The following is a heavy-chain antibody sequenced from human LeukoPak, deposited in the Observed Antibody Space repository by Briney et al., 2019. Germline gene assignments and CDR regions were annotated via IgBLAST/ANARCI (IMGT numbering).Heavy chain of an antibody. J-gene: IGHJ4*02. V-gene: IGHV3-48*03. CDR1: RFTFSTYE. D-gene: IGHD4-17*01. CDR2: ISSRGSTI. CDR3: AKGYGENVPDY. Sequence: QAGGSLRLSCGASRFTFSTYEMNWVRQAPGKGLEWVSYISSRGSTIYYADSVKGRFTISRDNAKNSLSLQMNSLRAEDTAVYYCAKGYGENVPDYWGQGTLVTVSS.